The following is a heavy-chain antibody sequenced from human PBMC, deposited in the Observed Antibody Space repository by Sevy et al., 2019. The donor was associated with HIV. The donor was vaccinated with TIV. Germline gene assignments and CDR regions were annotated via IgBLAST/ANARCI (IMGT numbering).Heavy chain of an antibody. D-gene: IGHD6-19*01. CDR1: GYFFTGYY. J-gene: IGHJ4*01. CDR3: ARGGGYSSGWWAFDY. Sequence: ASVKVSCKASGYFFTGYYLHWVRQTPGQGLEWMGRINPNSGGTNYAQNFQGRVTMTRDTSISTAYMELRRLRSDDTAVYYCARGGGYSSGWWAFDYWGQGTLVTVSS. CDR2: INPNSGGT. V-gene: IGHV1-2*06.